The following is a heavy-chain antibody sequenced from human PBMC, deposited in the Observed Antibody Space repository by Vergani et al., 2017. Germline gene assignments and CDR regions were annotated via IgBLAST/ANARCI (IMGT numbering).Heavy chain of an antibody. Sequence: EVQLVESGGGLAQPGGSLRLSCAASGFTFSSYNMNWVRQAPGKGLEWLSYISSSGSSIYYADSVKGRFTISRDNAKNSLNLQMNSLRAEDTAVYYCARGSTVTTFYFYYGIDVWGQGTTVTVSS. CDR3: ARGSTVTTFYFYYGIDV. V-gene: IGHV3-48*01. J-gene: IGHJ6*02. CDR2: ISSSGSSI. D-gene: IGHD4-17*01. CDR1: GFTFSSYN.